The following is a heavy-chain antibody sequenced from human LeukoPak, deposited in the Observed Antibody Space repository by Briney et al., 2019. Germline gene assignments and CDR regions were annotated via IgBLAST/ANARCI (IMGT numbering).Heavy chain of an antibody. Sequence: SETLSLTCAVYGGSFSGYYWSWIRQPPGKGLEWIGEINHSGSTNYNPSLKSRVTISVDTSKNQFSLKLSSVTAADTAVYYCARGGVGATDYWGQGTLVTVSS. CDR1: GGSFSGYY. CDR3: ARGGVGATDY. V-gene: IGHV4-34*01. CDR2: INHSGST. J-gene: IGHJ4*02. D-gene: IGHD1-26*01.